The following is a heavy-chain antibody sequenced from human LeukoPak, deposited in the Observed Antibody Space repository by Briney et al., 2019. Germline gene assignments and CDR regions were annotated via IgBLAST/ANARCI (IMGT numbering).Heavy chain of an antibody. Sequence: ASVKVSCKASGYTFTGYYMHWVRQAPGQGLEWMGRINPNSGGTNYAQKFQGRVTMTRDTSISTAYMELSRLRSDDTAEYYCARADIRYCGGDCYSDYWGQGTLVTVSS. V-gene: IGHV1-2*06. CDR2: INPNSGGT. J-gene: IGHJ4*02. D-gene: IGHD2-21*02. CDR1: GYTFTGYY. CDR3: ARADIRYCGGDCYSDY.